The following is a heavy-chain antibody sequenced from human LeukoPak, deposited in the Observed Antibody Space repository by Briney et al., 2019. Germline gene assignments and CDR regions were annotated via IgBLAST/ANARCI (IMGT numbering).Heavy chain of an antibody. CDR3: AKVGRVGATTGFDY. Sequence: GGSLRLSCAASGFTFSSYAMSWARQAPGKGLEWVSVISGSGSNTYYADSVKGRFTISRDNSKNTLSLQMNSLRAEDTAVYYCAKVGRVGATTGFDYWGQGTLVTVSS. J-gene: IGHJ4*02. D-gene: IGHD1-26*01. CDR1: GFTFSSYA. CDR2: ISGSGSNT. V-gene: IGHV3-23*01.